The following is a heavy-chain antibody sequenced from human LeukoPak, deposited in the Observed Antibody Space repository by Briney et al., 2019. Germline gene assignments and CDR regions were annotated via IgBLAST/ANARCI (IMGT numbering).Heavy chain of an antibody. CDR3: ARSRQIVATPPSSFDP. Sequence: SVKVSCKASGGTFSSYAISWVRQAPGQGLEWMGRIIPILGIANYAQKFQGRVTITADKSTSTAYMELSSLRSEDTAVYYCARSRQIVATPPSSFDPWGRGTLVTVSS. CDR1: GGTFSSYA. V-gene: IGHV1-69*04. J-gene: IGHJ5*02. CDR2: IIPILGIA. D-gene: IGHD5-12*01.